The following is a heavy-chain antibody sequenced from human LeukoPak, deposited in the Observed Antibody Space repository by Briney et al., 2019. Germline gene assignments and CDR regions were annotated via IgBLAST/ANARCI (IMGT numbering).Heavy chain of an antibody. J-gene: IGHJ4*02. CDR1: GGSFSGYY. V-gene: IGHV4-34*01. D-gene: IGHD6-19*01. CDR2: INHSGST. CDR3: ARKGYSSGFDY. Sequence: SESLSLTCAVYGGSFSGYYWSWIRQPPGKGLEWIGEINHSGSTNYNPSLKSRVTISVDTSKNQFSLKLSSVTAADTAVYYCARKGYSSGFDYWGQGTLVTVSS.